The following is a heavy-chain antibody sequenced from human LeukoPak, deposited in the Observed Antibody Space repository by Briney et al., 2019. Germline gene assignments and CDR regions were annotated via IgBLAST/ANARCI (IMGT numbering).Heavy chain of an antibody. J-gene: IGHJ6*02. Sequence: GGSLRLSCAASGFTFDDYTMHWVRQAPGKGLELVSLISWDGGGTYYADSVKGRFTISRDNSKNSLYLQMNSLRTEDTALYYCAKDIAYYDFWSGQSSGYYYGMDVWGQGTTVTVSS. CDR3: AKDIAYYDFWSGQSSGYYYGMDV. CDR2: ISWDGGGT. V-gene: IGHV3-43*01. D-gene: IGHD3-3*01. CDR1: GFTFDDYT.